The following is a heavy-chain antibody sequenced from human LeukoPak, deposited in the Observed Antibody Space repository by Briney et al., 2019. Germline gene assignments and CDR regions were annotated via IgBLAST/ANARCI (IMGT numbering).Heavy chain of an antibody. Sequence: ASVKVSCKASGYSFSGNYIHWVRQAPGLGLEWMGWINPKTGSTNYAEEFQGRVTMTRDTSISTCYMELSRLRSDDVAVYYCARSSGGSGKWGDNWFDPWGQGTLVIVSS. CDR1: GYSFSGNY. D-gene: IGHD3-10*01. V-gene: IGHV1-2*02. CDR2: INPKTGST. CDR3: ARSSGGSGKWGDNWFDP. J-gene: IGHJ5*02.